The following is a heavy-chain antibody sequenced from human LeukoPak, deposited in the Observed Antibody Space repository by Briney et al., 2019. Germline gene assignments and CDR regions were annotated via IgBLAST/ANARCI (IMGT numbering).Heavy chain of an antibody. D-gene: IGHD2-2*01. CDR2: IYHSGST. J-gene: IGHJ4*02. Sequence: TLSLTCTVSGGSISSGGYYWSWIRQPPGKGLEWIGYIYHSGSTYYNPSLKSRVTISVDRSKNQFSLKLSSVTAADTAVYYCARAKWEYCSSTSCYPFDYWGQGTLVTVSS. CDR1: GGSISSGGYY. V-gene: IGHV4-30-2*01. CDR3: ARAKWEYCSSTSCYPFDY.